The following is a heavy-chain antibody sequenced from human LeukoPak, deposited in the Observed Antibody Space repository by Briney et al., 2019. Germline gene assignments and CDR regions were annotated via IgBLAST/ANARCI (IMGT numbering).Heavy chain of an antibody. CDR1: GFTFSSYA. V-gene: IGHV3-30*01. Sequence: GRSLRLSCAASGFTFSSYAMHWVRQAPGKGLEWVAVISYDGSNKYYADSVKGRFTISRDNSKNTLYLQMNSLRAEDTAVYYCASSGLATTQAFDSWGQGTLVTVSS. J-gene: IGHJ4*02. CDR3: ASSGLATTQAFDS. CDR2: ISYDGSNK. D-gene: IGHD5-24*01.